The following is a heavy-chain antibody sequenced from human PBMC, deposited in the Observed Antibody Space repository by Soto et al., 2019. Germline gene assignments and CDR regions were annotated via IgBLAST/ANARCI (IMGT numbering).Heavy chain of an antibody. Sequence: GGSLRLSCASSGFTVSSNYMSWVRQAPGKGLEWVSVIYNGGSTYYADSVKGRFTISRDNSKNTLYLQVNSLRAEDTAVYYCARSFCSGGNCYPYYFDYWGQGALVTAPQ. CDR1: GFTVSSNY. CDR2: IYNGGST. V-gene: IGHV3-53*01. J-gene: IGHJ4*02. D-gene: IGHD2-15*01. CDR3: ARSFCSGGNCYPYYFDY.